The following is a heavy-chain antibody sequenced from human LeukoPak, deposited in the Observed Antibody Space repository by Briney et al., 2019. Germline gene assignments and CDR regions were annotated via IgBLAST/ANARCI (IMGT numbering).Heavy chain of an antibody. CDR1: GGSISSYY. D-gene: IGHD2-15*01. V-gene: IGHV4-59*01. J-gene: IGHJ3*02. CDR3: ARAFGCYPGICGFDI. CDR2: IHYSGST. Sequence: SETLSLTCTVSGGSISSYYWSWIRQPPRKGLEWIGYIHYSGSTNYNPSLKSRVTISGDTSQNQFSLKLNSVTAADTAMYYCARAFGCYPGICGFDIWGQGTMVTVSS.